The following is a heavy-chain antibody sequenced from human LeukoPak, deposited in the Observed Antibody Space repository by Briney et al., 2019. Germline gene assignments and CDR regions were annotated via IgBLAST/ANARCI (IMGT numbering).Heavy chain of an antibody. CDR2: IKHDASEK. Sequence: GGSLRLSCAASGFTFSSYEMNWVRQAPGKGLEWVANIKHDASEKYFMESLKGRFTISRDNAKNSLYLQMNSLRAEDTAVYYCARGPPTTYFDWEFDYWGQGTLVTVSS. V-gene: IGHV3-7*03. CDR1: GFTFSSYE. CDR3: ARGPPTTYFDWEFDY. D-gene: IGHD3-9*01. J-gene: IGHJ4*02.